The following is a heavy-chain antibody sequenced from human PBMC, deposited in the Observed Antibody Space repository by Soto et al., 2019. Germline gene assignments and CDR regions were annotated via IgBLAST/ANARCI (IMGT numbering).Heavy chain of an antibody. J-gene: IGHJ1*01. D-gene: IGHD6-19*01. V-gene: IGHV3-66*01. CDR3: ARDRIAVAGNPEYFQH. CDR1: GFTVSSNY. CDR2: IYSGGST. Sequence: EVQLVESGGGLVQPGGSLRLSCAASGFTVSSNYMSWVRQAPGKGLEWVSVIYSGGSTYYADSVKGRFTISRDNSKNTLYLQMNSLRAEDTAVYYCARDRIAVAGNPEYFQHGGQGTLVTVSS.